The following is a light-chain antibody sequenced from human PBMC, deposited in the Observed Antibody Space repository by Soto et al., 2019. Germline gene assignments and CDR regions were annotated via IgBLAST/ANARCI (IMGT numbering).Light chain of an antibody. J-gene: IGKJ4*01. V-gene: IGKV3-15*01. CDR2: GAS. Sequence: GVKLSLATVSVSTGERATLSCRAIQSVSSNLAWYQQKPGQAPRLLIYGASTRATGIPARFSGSGSGTEFTLTISSLQSEDFAVYYCQQYNNWLGALPFGGGTKVDI. CDR3: QQYNNWLGALP. CDR1: QSVSSN.